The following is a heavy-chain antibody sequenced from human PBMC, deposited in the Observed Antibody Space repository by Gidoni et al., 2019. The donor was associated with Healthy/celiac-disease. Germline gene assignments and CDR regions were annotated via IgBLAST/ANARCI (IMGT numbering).Heavy chain of an antibody. CDR1: GFTFSSSA. CDR2: SSGSGGSG. Sequence: EVRLVEAGGGLVHLGGALRPYCPHPGFTFSSSAMCWVGQGPGKGLEWVSASSGSGGSGYYADSVKGRFTITRDNAKNTRYLQMNSLRAEDTAVYYCAKDNDFWSGYYSWEGYFDYWGQGTLVTVSS. J-gene: IGHJ4*02. V-gene: IGHV3-23*04. D-gene: IGHD3-3*01. CDR3: AKDNDFWSGYYSWEGYFDY.